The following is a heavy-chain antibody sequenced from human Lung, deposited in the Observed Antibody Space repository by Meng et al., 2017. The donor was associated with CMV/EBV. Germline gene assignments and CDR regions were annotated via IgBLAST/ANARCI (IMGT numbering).Heavy chain of an antibody. CDR2: INPNSGGT. CDR1: GYTFTGYY. CDR3: ARESSSGWSITGDTPRIDP. J-gene: IGHJ5*02. V-gene: IGHV1-2*02. D-gene: IGHD1-14*01. Sequence: SVKVSCXASGYTFTGYYMHWLRQAPGQGLEWMGWINPNSGGTNYAQKFQGRVTMTRDTSISTAYMERSRLRSDDTAVYYCARESSSGWSITGDTPRIDPWGQGTRVTVSS.